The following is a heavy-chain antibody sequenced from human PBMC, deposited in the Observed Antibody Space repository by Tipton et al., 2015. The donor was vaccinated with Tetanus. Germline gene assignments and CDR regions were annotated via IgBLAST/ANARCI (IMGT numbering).Heavy chain of an antibody. CDR1: RGSRSANY. D-gene: IGHD3-10*01. CDR3: ARGDYYGSGTYDV. V-gene: IGHV4-59*01. J-gene: IGHJ6*02. CDR2: IQYNGIT. Sequence: TLSLTCAVSRGSRSANYWSWIRQSPGKGLEWIGCIQYNGITNYHPSLKSRVTISVDSSTSQFSLRLASVAAADTAVYYCARGDYYGSGTYDVWGQGTTVTVPS.